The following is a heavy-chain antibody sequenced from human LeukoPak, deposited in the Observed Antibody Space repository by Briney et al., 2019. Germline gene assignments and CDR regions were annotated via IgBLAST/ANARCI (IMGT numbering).Heavy chain of an antibody. J-gene: IGHJ4*02. CDR1: GFTFSSYA. Sequence: PGGSLRLSCTASGFTFSSYAMSWVRQAPGKGLEWVSAISGSGGSTYYADSVKGRFTISRDNSKNTLYLQMNSLRAEDTAVYYCAKDRPNYYQISGSYYKRNGDFWGRGTLVTVSS. V-gene: IGHV3-23*01. CDR3: AKDRPNYYQISGSYYKRNGDF. CDR2: ISGSGGST. D-gene: IGHD3-22*01.